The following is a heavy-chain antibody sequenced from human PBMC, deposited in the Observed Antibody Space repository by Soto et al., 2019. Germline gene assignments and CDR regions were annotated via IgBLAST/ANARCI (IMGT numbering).Heavy chain of an antibody. J-gene: IGHJ6*02. CDR1: RFTFRNYG. V-gene: IGHV3-23*01. CDR2: ISPTGEQR. D-gene: IGHD3-10*01. Sequence: GGSLRLSCAASRFTFRNYGMSWVRQGPGKGLEWVSGISPTGEQRFYVDSVKGRFFISRDNSQNTLSLEMSNLRADDTAVYYCAKRYGSGSYRDFNSYYGMDVWGQGTSVTVSS. CDR3: AKRYGSGSYRDFNSYYGMDV.